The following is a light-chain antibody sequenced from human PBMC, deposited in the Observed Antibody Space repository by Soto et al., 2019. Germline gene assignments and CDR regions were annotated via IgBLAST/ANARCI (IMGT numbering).Light chain of an antibody. CDR2: SNN. CDR1: SSDIGSNT. Sequence: QSVLTQPPSASGTPGHRVTISCSGSSSDIGSNTVNWYQQLPGPAPTLLIYSNNQRPSGGLDRFSGSKSGTSASMAISGLQSEDEADYYCAAWDDGRNGVVFGGGTKLTVL. J-gene: IGLJ2*01. V-gene: IGLV1-44*01. CDR3: AAWDDGRNGVV.